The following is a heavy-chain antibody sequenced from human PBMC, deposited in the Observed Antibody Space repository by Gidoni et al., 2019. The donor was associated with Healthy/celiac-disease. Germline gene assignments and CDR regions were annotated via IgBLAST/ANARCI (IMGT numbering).Heavy chain of an antibody. J-gene: IGHJ4*02. CDR3: ARVSRRIVGATMLDY. V-gene: IGHV3-11*01. CDR2: ISSSGSTI. CDR1: GFPFSDYY. D-gene: IGHD1-26*01. Sequence: QVQLVESGGGLVKPRGSLRLSCAASGFPFSDYYMRWIRQAPGKGLEWVSYISSSGSTIYYADSVKGRFTISRDNAKNSLYLQMNSLRAEDTAVYYCARVSRRIVGATMLDYWGQGTLVTVSS.